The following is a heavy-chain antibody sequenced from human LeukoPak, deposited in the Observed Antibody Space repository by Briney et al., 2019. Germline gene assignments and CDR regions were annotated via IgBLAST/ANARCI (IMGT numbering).Heavy chain of an antibody. CDR3: ARDLWGNDYSNYFDY. D-gene: IGHD4-11*01. Sequence: ASVKVSCKASGYTFTSYYMHWVRQAPGQGLEWMGIINPSGGSTSYAQKFQGRVTMTRDTSTSTVYMELSSLRSEDTAVYYYARDLWGNDYSNYFDYWGQGTLVTVSS. CDR2: INPSGGST. V-gene: IGHV1-46*01. CDR1: GYTFTSYY. J-gene: IGHJ4*02.